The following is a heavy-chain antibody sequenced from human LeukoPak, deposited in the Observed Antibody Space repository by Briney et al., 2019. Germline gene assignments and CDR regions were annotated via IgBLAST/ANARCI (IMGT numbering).Heavy chain of an antibody. V-gene: IGHV3-11*04. CDR1: GFTFSDYY. D-gene: IGHD3-16*02. CDR3: ARDRWGLSKPLDY. CDR2: ISSGGTTI. Sequence: GGSLRLSCAASGFTFSDYYMSWIRQAPGEGLEWVSYISSGGTTIYYADSVKGRFTISRDNAKNSLYLQMNSQRAEDTAVYYCARDRWGLSKPLDYWGQGTLVIVSS. J-gene: IGHJ4*02.